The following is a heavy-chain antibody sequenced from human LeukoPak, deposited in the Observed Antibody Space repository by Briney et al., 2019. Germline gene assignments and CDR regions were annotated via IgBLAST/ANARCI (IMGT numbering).Heavy chain of an antibody. Sequence: GGSLRLSCAASGFTFSRYWMHWVRQAPGKGLMWVSRISPDGSTTLYADSVKGRFTITRDNAKNTLYLQMNSLGAEDTAVYYCARGHGSNWGQGVLVAVSS. CDR1: GFTFSRYW. V-gene: IGHV3-74*03. CDR2: ISPDGSTT. J-gene: IGHJ4*02. CDR3: ARGHGSN.